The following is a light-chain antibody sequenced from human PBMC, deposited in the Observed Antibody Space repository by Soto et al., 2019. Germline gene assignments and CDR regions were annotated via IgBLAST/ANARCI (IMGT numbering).Light chain of an antibody. CDR2: GAS. J-gene: IGKJ1*01. V-gene: IGKV3-15*01. Sequence: EIVMTQSPATLSVSPGEGATLSCRASQSVRSRLAWYQQKPGQAPRLLNYGASTRATGIPARFSGRGSGTEFTLSISSLQSEDFAVYYCQQYNNWPPNTFGQGTKVEIK. CDR3: QQYNNWPPNT. CDR1: QSVRSR.